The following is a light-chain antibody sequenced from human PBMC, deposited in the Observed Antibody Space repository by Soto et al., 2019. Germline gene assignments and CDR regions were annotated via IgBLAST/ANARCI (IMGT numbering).Light chain of an antibody. CDR2: AAS. J-gene: IGKJ4*01. Sequence: DSQITQSPSSLSASVGDRVTINCRASQGISNYLAWYQQKPGKVPKLLIYAASTLQSGVPSRFSGSGSGTDFTLTISSLQPEDVATYYCQKYNSAPLTFGGGTKVEIK. V-gene: IGKV1-27*01. CDR3: QKYNSAPLT. CDR1: QGISNY.